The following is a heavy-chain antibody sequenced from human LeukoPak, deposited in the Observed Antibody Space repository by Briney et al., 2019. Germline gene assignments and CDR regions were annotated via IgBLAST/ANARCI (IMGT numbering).Heavy chain of an antibody. D-gene: IGHD6-13*01. CDR1: GFTFSSYW. J-gene: IGHJ4*02. V-gene: IGHV3-74*01. CDR3: LAAAGTIG. Sequence: TGGSLRLSCAASGFTFSSYWMHWVRQAPGKGLVWVSRVNNDGSTTNYADSVKGRFTISRDNTKNTLYLQMNSLRAEDTAVYFSLAAAGTIGWGQGTLVTVSS. CDR2: VNNDGSTT.